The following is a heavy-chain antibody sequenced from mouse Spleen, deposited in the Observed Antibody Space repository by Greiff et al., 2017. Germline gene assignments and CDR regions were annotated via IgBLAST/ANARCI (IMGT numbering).Heavy chain of an antibody. CDR1: GFTFSDYY. V-gene: IGHV5-16*01. J-gene: IGHJ4*01. CDR2: INYDGSST. Sequence: EVHLVESEGGLVQPGSSMKLSCTASGFTFSDYYMAWVRQVPEKGLEWVANINYDGSSTYYLDSLKSRFIISRDNAKNILYLQMSSLKSEDTATYYCARGPGTGDYYAMDYWGQGTSVTVSS. D-gene: IGHD3-3*01. CDR3: ARGPGTGDYYAMDY.